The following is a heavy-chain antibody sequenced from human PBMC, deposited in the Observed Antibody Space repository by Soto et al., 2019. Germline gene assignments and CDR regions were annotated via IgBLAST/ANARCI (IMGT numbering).Heavy chain of an antibody. J-gene: IGHJ4*02. Sequence: EVQLLESGGGLVQPGGSLRLSCAASGFTFSSYAMSWVRQAPGKGLEWVSAISGSGGSTYYADSVKGRFTISRDNSKNTLYLQMHSLRAEDTAVYYCAKVSLAVVVVAALDYWGPGTLVTVSS. CDR3: AKVSLAVVVVAALDY. CDR2: ISGSGGST. CDR1: GFTFSSYA. V-gene: IGHV3-23*01. D-gene: IGHD2-15*01.